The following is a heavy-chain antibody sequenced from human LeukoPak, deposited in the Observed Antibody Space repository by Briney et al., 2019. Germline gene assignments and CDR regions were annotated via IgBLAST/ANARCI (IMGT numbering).Heavy chain of an antibody. CDR3: ARPIQVGATFFDY. D-gene: IGHD1-26*01. J-gene: IGHJ4*02. Sequence: ASLKLSCKASGYTFTNYGISWVRQAPGQGLEWMGWISAYNGNTNYAQKLQGRVTMTTDTSTTTAYMELRSLRSDDTAVYYCARPIQVGATFFDYWGQGTLVTVSS. V-gene: IGHV1-18*01. CDR2: ISAYNGNT. CDR1: GYTFTNYG.